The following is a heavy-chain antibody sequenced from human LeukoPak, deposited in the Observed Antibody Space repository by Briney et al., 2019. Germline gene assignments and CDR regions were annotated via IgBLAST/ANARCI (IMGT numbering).Heavy chain of an antibody. CDR2: IYYSGST. D-gene: IGHD3-22*01. CDR1: GGSISSYY. Sequence: SETLSVTCTVSGGSISSYYWSWIRQPPGKGLEWIGYIYYSGSTNYNPSLKSRVTISVDTSKNQFSLKLSSVTAADTAVYYCARHQYDSSGYPKANYFDYWGQGTLVTVSS. CDR3: ARHQYDSSGYPKANYFDY. J-gene: IGHJ4*02. V-gene: IGHV4-59*08.